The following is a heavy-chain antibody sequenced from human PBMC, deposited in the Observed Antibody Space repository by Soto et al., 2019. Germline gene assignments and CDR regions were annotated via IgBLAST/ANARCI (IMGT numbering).Heavy chain of an antibody. D-gene: IGHD6-19*01. Sequence: EGQLVESGGGLVQPGGSLKLSCAASGFTFGGSAMHWVRQASGKGLEWVGHIRSKTNSYATAYAESVKGRFTISRDDSMNTPYLQMNSLKAEDTAVYFCTRQTDAVQWMVVPTDYNFDSWGQGTLVTVSS. CDR3: TRQTDAVQWMVVPTDYNFDS. J-gene: IGHJ4*02. CDR2: IRSKTNSYAT. V-gene: IGHV3-73*02. CDR1: GFTFGGSA.